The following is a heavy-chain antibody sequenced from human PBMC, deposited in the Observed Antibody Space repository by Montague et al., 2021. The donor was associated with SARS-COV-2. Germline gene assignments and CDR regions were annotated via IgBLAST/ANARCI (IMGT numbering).Heavy chain of an antibody. CDR2: IYYSGST. Sequence: SESLSLTCTVSGGSISSSSYYWGWIRQPPGKGLEWIGSIYYSGSTYYNPSLKSRVTISVDTSKNQFSLKLSSVTAADTAVYYCARAFDWLSVTRYWYFDLWGRGTLVTVSS. J-gene: IGHJ2*01. V-gene: IGHV4-39*07. D-gene: IGHD3-9*01. CDR1: GGSISSSSYY. CDR3: ARAFDWLSVTRYWYFDL.